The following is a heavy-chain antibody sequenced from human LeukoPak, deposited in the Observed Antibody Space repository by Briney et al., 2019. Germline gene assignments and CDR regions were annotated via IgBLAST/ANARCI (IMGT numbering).Heavy chain of an antibody. D-gene: IGHD6-13*01. J-gene: IGHJ4*02. CDR3: ARAETAAGSY. CDR1: GFIVSSNY. V-gene: IGHV3-53*01. Sequence: QPGGSLRLSCTASGFIVSSNYMSWVRQAPGRGLEWVSVIYTDGSTNYADSVKGRLTISRDNSKNTVYLQMNNLRAEDTAVYYCARAETAAGSYWGQGTLVTVSS. CDR2: IYTDGST.